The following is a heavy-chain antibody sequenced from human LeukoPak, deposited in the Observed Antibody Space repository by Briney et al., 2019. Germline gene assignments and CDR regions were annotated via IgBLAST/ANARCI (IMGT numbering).Heavy chain of an antibody. J-gene: IGHJ4*02. Sequence: GGSLRLSCAASGFTFDDYGMSWVRQAPGRGLEWVSGINWNGGSTGYADSVKGRFTISRDNAKNSLYLQMNSLRAEDTALYYCAKGNWGTPYYFDYWGQGTLVTVSS. CDR1: GFTFDDYG. CDR2: INWNGGST. D-gene: IGHD7-27*01. CDR3: AKGNWGTPYYFDY. V-gene: IGHV3-20*04.